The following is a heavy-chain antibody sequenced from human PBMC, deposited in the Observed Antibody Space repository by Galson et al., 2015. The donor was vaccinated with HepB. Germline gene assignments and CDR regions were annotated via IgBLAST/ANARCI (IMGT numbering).Heavy chain of an antibody. Sequence: SLRLSCAASGLTFSSYAMSWARQAPGKGLEWVSGISGCGDSTYNADSVKGRFTISRDNSENTLYLQINSLRAEDTALYYCAKASECFYHYGMDVWGQGTTVIVSS. CDR3: AKASECFYHYGMDV. V-gene: IGHV3-23*01. CDR2: ISGCGDST. D-gene: IGHD3-16*01. CDR1: GLTFSSYA. J-gene: IGHJ6*02.